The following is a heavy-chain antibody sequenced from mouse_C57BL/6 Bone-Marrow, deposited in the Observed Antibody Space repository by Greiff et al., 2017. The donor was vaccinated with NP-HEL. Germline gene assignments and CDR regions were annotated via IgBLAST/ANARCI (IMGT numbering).Heavy chain of an antibody. Sequence: VQLKESGPGLVAPSQSLSITCTVSGFSLTSYGVDWVRQPPGKGLEWLGVIWGGGSTHYTSALMSRLSISKDNSKSQVFLKMNSLQTDDTAMYYCYNRLLRWNYYAMDYWGQGTSVTVSS. J-gene: IGHJ4*01. CDR1: GFSLTSYG. V-gene: IGHV2-9*01. D-gene: IGHD1-1*01. CDR3: YNRLLRWNYYAMDY. CDR2: IWGGGST.